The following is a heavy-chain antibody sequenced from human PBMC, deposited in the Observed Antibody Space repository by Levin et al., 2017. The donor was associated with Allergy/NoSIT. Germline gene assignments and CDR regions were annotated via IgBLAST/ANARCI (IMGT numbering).Heavy chain of an antibody. Sequence: ASETLSLTCTVSGGSISPHYWSWIRQPPGKGLEWIGYIYYSGNTNYNPSLKSRVTISVDTSKNQFSLKLSSVTAADTAVYYCARDQGYCSGGTCYYGMDVWGQGTTVTVSS. CDR1: GGSISPHY. V-gene: IGHV4-59*11. CDR3: ARDQGYCSGGTCYYGMDV. D-gene: IGHD2-15*01. CDR2: IYYSGNT. J-gene: IGHJ6*02.